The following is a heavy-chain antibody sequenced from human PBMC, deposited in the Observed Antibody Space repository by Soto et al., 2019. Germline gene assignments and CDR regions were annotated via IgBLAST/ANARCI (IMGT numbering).Heavy chain of an antibody. V-gene: IGHV3-7*04. CDR3: ARAHLRETSGYRHFDL. CDR1: GFTLSNYW. Sequence: EVQLVESGGGLVQPGGSLRLSCAASGFTLSNYWMAWVRQAPGKGLEWVANINQDGSEKHYVDSAKGRFTISRDNARSSLYLQMNSLSAEDTAVFDSARAHLRETSGYRHFDLWGRGTLVAVSS. CDR2: INQDGSEK. J-gene: IGHJ2*01. D-gene: IGHD3-22*01.